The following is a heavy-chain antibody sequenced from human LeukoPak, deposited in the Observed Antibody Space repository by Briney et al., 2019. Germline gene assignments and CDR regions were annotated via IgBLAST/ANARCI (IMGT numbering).Heavy chain of an antibody. V-gene: IGHV3-30*18. CDR3: AKPYTGIVGGDY. D-gene: IGHD1-26*01. Sequence: GESLRLSCVASGFTFSTYYMSWVRQAPGKGLEWVAVISYDGSNKYYADSVKGRFTISRDNSKNTLYLQMNSLRAEDTAVYYCAKPYTGIVGGDYWGQGTLVTVSS. CDR2: ISYDGSNK. CDR1: GFTFSTYY. J-gene: IGHJ4*02.